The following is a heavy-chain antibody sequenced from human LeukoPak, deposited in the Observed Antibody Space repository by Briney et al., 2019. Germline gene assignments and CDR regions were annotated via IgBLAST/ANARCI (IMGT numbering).Heavy chain of an antibody. CDR1: GYPFTSYW. V-gene: IGHV5-51*01. D-gene: IGHD1-26*01. J-gene: IGHJ3*01. CDR3: ARSMRVGAFSDVFVL. Sequence: SGESLKISWKGSGYPFTSYWIGWARQMPGKGLEWMGIIYPGDSDTRYNPSLQGQVTISADKSINTAYLQWGSLKASDTAMYYCARSMRVGAFSDVFVLWGQGTMVTVSS. CDR2: IYPGDSDT.